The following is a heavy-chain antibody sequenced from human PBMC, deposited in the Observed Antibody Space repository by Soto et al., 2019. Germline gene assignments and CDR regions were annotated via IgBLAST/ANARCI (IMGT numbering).Heavy chain of an antibody. J-gene: IGHJ3*02. V-gene: IGHV1-18*01. Sequence: QVQLVQSGAEVKKPGASVKVSCKASGYTFTSYGISWVRQAPGQGLEWMGWISAYNGNTNYAQKLQGRVTMTTDTSTSTAHMELRSLRSDDTAVYYCARDTSWRYRSDAFDIWGQGTMVTVSS. CDR3: ARDTSWRYRSDAFDI. CDR1: GYTFTSYG. CDR2: ISAYNGNT. D-gene: IGHD1-1*01.